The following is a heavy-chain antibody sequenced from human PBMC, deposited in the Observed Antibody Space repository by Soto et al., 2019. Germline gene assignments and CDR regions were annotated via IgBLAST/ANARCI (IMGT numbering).Heavy chain of an antibody. J-gene: IGHJ5*02. CDR2: IYTSGST. CDR3: ARDRSSTSCYSRWFDP. D-gene: IGHD2-2*01. CDR1: GGSISSYY. V-gene: IGHV4-4*07. Sequence: PSETLSLTCTVSGGSISSYYWSWIRQPAGKGLEWIGRIYTSGSTNYNPSLKSRVTMSVDTSKNQFSLKLSSVTAADTAVYYCARDRSSTSCYSRWFDPWGQGTLVTVSS.